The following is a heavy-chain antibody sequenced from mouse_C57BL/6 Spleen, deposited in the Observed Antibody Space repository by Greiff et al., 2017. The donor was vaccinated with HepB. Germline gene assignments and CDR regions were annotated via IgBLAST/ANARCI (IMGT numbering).Heavy chain of an antibody. D-gene: IGHD2-1*01. CDR3: ARGDGNEEGYFDY. Sequence: VQLKESGPELVKPGASVKIPCKASGYTFTDYNMDWVKQSHGKSLEWIGDINPNNGGTIYNQKFKGKATLTVDKSSSTAYMELRSLTSEDTAVYYCARGDGNEEGYFDYWGQGTTLTVSS. CDR2: INPNNGGT. CDR1: GYTFTDYN. V-gene: IGHV1-18*01. J-gene: IGHJ2*01.